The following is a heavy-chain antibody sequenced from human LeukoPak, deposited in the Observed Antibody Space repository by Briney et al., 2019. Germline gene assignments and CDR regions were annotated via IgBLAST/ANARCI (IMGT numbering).Heavy chain of an antibody. V-gene: IGHV3-11*04. CDR3: ARDSLSTVSYYFDY. Sequence: GGSLRLSCAASGFTFSDYYMSWIRQAPGKGLEWVSYISSSGSTIYYADSVKGRFTISRDNSKNTLYLQMNSLRAEDTAVYYCARDSLSTVSYYFDYWGQGTLVTVSS. J-gene: IGHJ4*02. CDR2: ISSSGSTI. CDR1: GFTFSDYY.